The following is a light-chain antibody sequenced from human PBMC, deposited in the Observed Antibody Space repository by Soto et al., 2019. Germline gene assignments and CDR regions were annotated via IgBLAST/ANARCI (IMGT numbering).Light chain of an antibody. CDR2: EVT. Sequence: QSVLTQPASVSGSPGQSIAISCTGSSSDVGIYNYVSWYQQHPGKVPKLIIYEVTNRPSGVSNRFSGSKSGNTASLTISGLQAEDEAEYYCSLYTTDSTYVFGTGTKVTVL. V-gene: IGLV2-14*01. CDR1: SSDVGIYNY. CDR3: SLYTTDSTYV. J-gene: IGLJ1*01.